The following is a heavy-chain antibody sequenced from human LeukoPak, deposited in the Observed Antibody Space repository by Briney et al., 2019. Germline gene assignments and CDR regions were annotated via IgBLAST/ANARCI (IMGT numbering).Heavy chain of an antibody. CDR2: ISYDGSNK. CDR1: GFTFSSYA. J-gene: IGHJ4*02. CDR3: ASGGSCYSCLDY. Sequence: GGSLRLSCAASGFTFSSYAMHWVRQAPGKGLEWVAVISYDGSNKYHADSVKGRFTISRDNSKNTLYLQMNSLRAEDTAVYYCASGGSCYSCLDYWAREPWSPSPQ. D-gene: IGHD2-15*01. V-gene: IGHV3-30-3*01.